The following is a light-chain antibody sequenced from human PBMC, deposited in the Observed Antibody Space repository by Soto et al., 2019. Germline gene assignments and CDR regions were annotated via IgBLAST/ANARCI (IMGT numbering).Light chain of an antibody. Sequence: QSALTQPASVSGSPGQSITISCTGTSSDVGGYSYVSWYQQHPHKAPKLMIYDVSTRPSGVSSRFSGSKSGNTASLTISGLQAEDEADYYCSSYTVSNTLVFGGGTKLTVL. CDR1: SSDVGGYSY. CDR3: SSYTVSNTLV. V-gene: IGLV2-14*01. J-gene: IGLJ2*01. CDR2: DVS.